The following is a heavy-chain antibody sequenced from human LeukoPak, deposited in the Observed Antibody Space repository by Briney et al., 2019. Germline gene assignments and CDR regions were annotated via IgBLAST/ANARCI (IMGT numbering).Heavy chain of an antibody. CDR1: GGTFSSYA. V-gene: IGHV1-69*13. Sequence: SVKFSCKASGGTFSSYAISWVRQAPRQGLEWREGVIPIFGTANYAQKFQGRVTITADESTSTAYMELSSLGSEDTAVYYCARGEPARWLQLSGVEDQNCCYYYGMDVWGQGTTVTVSS. J-gene: IGHJ6*02. CDR3: ARGEPARWLQLSGVEDQNCCYYYGMDV. D-gene: IGHD5-24*01. CDR2: VIPIFGTA.